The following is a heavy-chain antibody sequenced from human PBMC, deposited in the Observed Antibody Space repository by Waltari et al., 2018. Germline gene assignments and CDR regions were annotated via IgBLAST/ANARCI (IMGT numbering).Heavy chain of an antibody. CDR2: FYYSGTT. Sequence: QLPLQESGPGLVKPSETLSLTCTLSGGAISSSSYYWGWIRQPPGKGLEWIGSFYYSGTTYYNPSLKSRVTISVDTSKNQFSLNLSSVTAADTAVYYCARRARFLEWLGSFDSWGQGSLVTVSS. CDR1: GGAISSSSYY. J-gene: IGHJ4*02. D-gene: IGHD3-3*01. V-gene: IGHV4-39*01. CDR3: ARRARFLEWLGSFDS.